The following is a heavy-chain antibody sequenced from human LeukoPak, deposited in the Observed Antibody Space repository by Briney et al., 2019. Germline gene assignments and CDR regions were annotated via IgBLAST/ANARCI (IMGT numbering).Heavy chain of an antibody. CDR1: GGSFSGYY. V-gene: IGHV4-34*01. D-gene: IGHD5-24*01. CDR3: ASRRDDHLNPFDS. Sequence: SETLSLTCAVYGGSFSGYYWSWIRQPPGKGLEWIGEINHSGSTNYNPSLKSRVTISVDTSKNQFSLKLSSVTAADTAIYYCASRRDDHLNPFDSWGQGTLVSVSS. CDR2: INHSGST. J-gene: IGHJ4*02.